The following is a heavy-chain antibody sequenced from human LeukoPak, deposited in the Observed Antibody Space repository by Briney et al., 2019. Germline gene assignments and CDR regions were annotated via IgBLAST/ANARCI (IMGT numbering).Heavy chain of an antibody. Sequence: ASVKVSCKASGYTFTSYAMNWVRQAPGQGLERMGWINTNTGNPTYAQGFTGRFVFSLDTSVSTAYLQISSLKAEDTAVYYCARIFNWNDQSDAFDIWGQGTMVTVSS. D-gene: IGHD1-1*01. V-gene: IGHV7-4-1*02. CDR2: INTNTGNP. CDR1: GYTFTSYA. CDR3: ARIFNWNDQSDAFDI. J-gene: IGHJ3*02.